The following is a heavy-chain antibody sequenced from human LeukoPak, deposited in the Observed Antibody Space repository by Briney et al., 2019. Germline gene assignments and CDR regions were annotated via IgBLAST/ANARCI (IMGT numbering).Heavy chain of an antibody. CDR3: AREPNCTNGVCYDYYFDY. V-gene: IGHV1-69*13. J-gene: IGHJ4*02. Sequence: GASVKVSCKASGCTFSSYAITWVRQAPGQGLEWMGGMIPIFGTANYAQKFQGRVTITADESTSTAYMELSSLRSEDTAVYYCAREPNCTNGVCYDYYFDYWGQGTLVTVSS. CDR2: MIPIFGTA. D-gene: IGHD2-8*01. CDR1: GCTFSSYA.